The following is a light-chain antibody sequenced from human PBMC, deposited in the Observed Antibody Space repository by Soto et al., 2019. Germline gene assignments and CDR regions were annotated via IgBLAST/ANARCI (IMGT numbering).Light chain of an antibody. CDR3: QQYNNWPPMYT. CDR2: GAS. Sequence: EIVMTQSPATLSVSPGERATLSCRASQSVSSNLAWYQQKPGQAPRLLIYGASTRATGIPARFSGSGSGPEFTLSISSLPSEDFAVYYCQQYNNWPPMYTLGQGTKLEIK. V-gene: IGKV3-15*01. CDR1: QSVSSN. J-gene: IGKJ2*01.